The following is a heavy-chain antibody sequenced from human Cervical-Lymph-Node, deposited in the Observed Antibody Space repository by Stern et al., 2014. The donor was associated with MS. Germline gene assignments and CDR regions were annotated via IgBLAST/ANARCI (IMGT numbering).Heavy chain of an antibody. D-gene: IGHD2-2*01. CDR1: GGSISSSNW. J-gene: IGHJ6*02. Sequence: QVQLQESGPGLVKPSGTLSLTCAVSGGSISSSNWWSWVRQPPGKGLEWIGEIYHSGSTTYNPSLKGRLPISVDKPKNQFPLKLSSVTAADTAVYYCARASCSSTSCYRNGLAPVTKYYYYGMDVWGQGTTVTVSS. CDR2: IYHSGST. CDR3: ARASCSSTSCYRNGLAPVTKYYYYGMDV. V-gene: IGHV4-4*02.